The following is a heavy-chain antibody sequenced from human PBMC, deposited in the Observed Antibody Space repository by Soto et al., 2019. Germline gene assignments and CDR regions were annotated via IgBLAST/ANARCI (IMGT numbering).Heavy chain of an antibody. Sequence: PVGSLRLSFAASGFTFSTYWMHWIRQVPGKGLEWVSRINSDASHTYYADSVKGRFTISRDNAKNTLHLEMDSLRAEDTAVYYCVRDGHCMTTSCYGNWFDPWVKGNLGTVAA. D-gene: IGHD2-2*01. V-gene: IGHV3-74*01. J-gene: IGHJ5*02. CDR1: GFTFSTYW. CDR2: INSDASHT. CDR3: VRDGHCMTTSCYGNWFDP.